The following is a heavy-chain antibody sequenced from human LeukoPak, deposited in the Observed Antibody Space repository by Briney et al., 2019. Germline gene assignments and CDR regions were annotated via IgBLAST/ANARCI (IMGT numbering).Heavy chain of an antibody. CDR1: GFTFSSYS. CDR3: AQRSDDFWTGGSGAYDY. CDR2: ISSSSTI. D-gene: IGHD3-3*01. Sequence: PGGSLRLSCAASGFTFSSYSMSWVRQAPGKGLEWVSYISSSSTIYYADSVKGRFTISRDNAKNSLYLQMNSLRAEDTAVYYCAQRSDDFWTGGSGAYDYWGQGTLVTVSS. V-gene: IGHV3-48*04. J-gene: IGHJ4*02.